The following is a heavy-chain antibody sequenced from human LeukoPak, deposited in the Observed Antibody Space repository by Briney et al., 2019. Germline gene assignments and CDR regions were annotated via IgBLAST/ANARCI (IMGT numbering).Heavy chain of an antibody. CDR1: GFTFSSYG. D-gene: IGHD6-19*01. J-gene: IGHJ4*02. CDR3: AKRISSGWSYYFDY. CDR2: IRFDGNNK. V-gene: IGHV3-30*02. Sequence: GGSLRLSCAASGFTFSSYGMHWVRQAPGKGLEWVGFIRFDGNNKYYADSVKGRFTISRDNSKNTLYLQMNRLRAEDTAVYYCAKRISSGWSYYFDYWGQGTLVTVSS.